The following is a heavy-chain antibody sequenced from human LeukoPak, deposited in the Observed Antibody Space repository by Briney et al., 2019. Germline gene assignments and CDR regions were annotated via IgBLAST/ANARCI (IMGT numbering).Heavy chain of an antibody. CDR1: GFSVSSDH. V-gene: IGHV3-53*01. CDR2: ISSGGST. D-gene: IGHD1-1*01. Sequence: GGSLRLSCAASGFSVSSDHMNWVRQAPGKGLEWVSGISSGGSTYYVDSVKGRFTISRDNAKNSLFLQMNSLRAEDTAVYYCARDRGDNYLSYYFDSWGQGTLVTVSS. CDR3: ARDRGDNYLSYYFDS. J-gene: IGHJ4*02.